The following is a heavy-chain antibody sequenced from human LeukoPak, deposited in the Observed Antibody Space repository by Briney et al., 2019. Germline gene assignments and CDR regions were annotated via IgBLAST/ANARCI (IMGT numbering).Heavy chain of an antibody. CDR2: INHSGST. Sequence: SETLSLTCTVSGGSISSYYWSWIRQPPGKGLEWIGEINHSGSTNYNPSLKSRVTISVDTSKNQFSLKLSSVTAADTAVYYCARAVWFGESHFDYWGQGTLVTVSS. CDR3: ARAVWFGESHFDY. V-gene: IGHV4-34*01. J-gene: IGHJ4*02. CDR1: GGSISSYY. D-gene: IGHD3-10*01.